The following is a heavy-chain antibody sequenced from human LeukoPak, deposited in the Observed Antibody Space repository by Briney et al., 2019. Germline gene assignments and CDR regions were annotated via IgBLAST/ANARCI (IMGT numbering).Heavy chain of an antibody. CDR3: ARDNSVRDEAWWFNP. Sequence: GGSLRLSCAASGFTFSSYVMHWVRQAPGKGLEWVAFISYDGSNKYYADSVRGRFTISRDNSKNTLYLQMNSLRGEDTAVYYCARDNSVRDEAWWFNPWGQGTLVTVSS. J-gene: IGHJ5*02. V-gene: IGHV3-30*04. D-gene: IGHD5-24*01. CDR2: ISYDGSNK. CDR1: GFTFSSYV.